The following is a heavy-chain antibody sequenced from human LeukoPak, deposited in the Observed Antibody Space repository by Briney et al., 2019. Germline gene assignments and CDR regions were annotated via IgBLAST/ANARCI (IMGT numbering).Heavy chain of an antibody. CDR2: ITWNRDNI. J-gene: IGHJ4*02. Sequence: PGGSLRLSCTVSGFTFDDYAMHWVRHTPGKGLEWVAGITWNRDNIGYGDSVKGRFTISRDNVKNVLYLQMNSLRAEDTAVYYCAREGQQRGGFDYWGQGTLVTVSS. V-gene: IGHV3-9*01. D-gene: IGHD6-13*01. CDR1: GFTFDDYA. CDR3: AREGQQRGGFDY.